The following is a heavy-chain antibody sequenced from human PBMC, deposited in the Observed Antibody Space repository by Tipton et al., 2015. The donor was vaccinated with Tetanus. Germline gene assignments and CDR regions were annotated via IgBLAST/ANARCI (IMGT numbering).Heavy chain of an antibody. CDR2: ISSRSTYI. V-gene: IGHV3-21*01. CDR1: GFTFSNYI. D-gene: IGHD2-21*02. J-gene: IGHJ4*01. Sequence: GSLRLSCAASGFTFSNYIMNWVRQAPGKGLEWVSSISSRSTYIYYADSVKGRFTISRDNAKSSLYLQMNSLRADDTGVYFCARVHTPGLLGRYPLDYWGQGTLVTVSS. CDR3: ARVHTPGLLGRYPLDY.